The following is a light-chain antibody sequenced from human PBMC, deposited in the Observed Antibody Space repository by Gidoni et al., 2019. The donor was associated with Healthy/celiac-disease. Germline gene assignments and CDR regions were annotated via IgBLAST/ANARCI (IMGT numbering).Light chain of an antibody. CDR3: LLSYSGARPWV. CDR2: DTS. V-gene: IGLV7-46*01. CDR1: TGAVTSGHY. J-gene: IGLJ3*02. Sequence: QAVVTQESSLTVSPGGTVTLTCGSSTGAVTSGHYPYWFQQKPGQAPRTLIYDTSNKNSWTPARFSGSLLGGKAALTLSGAQPEDEAEYYCLLSYSGARPWVFGGGTKLTVL.